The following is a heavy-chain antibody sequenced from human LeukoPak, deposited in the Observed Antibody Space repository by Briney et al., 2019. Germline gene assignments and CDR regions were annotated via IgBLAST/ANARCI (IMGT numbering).Heavy chain of an antibody. V-gene: IGHV1-2*02. J-gene: IGHJ6*03. D-gene: IGHD6-6*01. CDR1: GYTFTGYY. Sequence: ASVKVSCKASGYTFTGYYMHWVRQAPGQGLEWMGWINPNSGGTNYAQKFQGRVTMTRDTSISTAYMELSRLRSDDTAVYYCARVPMYSSSPPPYYYYMDVWGKGTTVTVSS. CDR2: INPNSGGT. CDR3: ARVPMYSSSPPPYYYYMDV.